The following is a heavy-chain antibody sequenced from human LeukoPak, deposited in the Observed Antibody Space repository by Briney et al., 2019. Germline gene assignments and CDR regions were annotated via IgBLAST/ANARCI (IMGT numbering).Heavy chain of an antibody. V-gene: IGHV3-48*01. D-gene: IGHD3-22*01. Sequence: GGSLRLSCAASGFTFSSYSMNWVRQAPGKGLEWVSYISSSSRTIYYADSVKGRFTISRDNAKNSVYLQMNSLRAEDTAVYYCARDNYDSSTPYYFDYWGQGTLVTVSS. CDR1: GFTFSSYS. CDR2: ISSSSRTI. J-gene: IGHJ4*02. CDR3: ARDNYDSSTPYYFDY.